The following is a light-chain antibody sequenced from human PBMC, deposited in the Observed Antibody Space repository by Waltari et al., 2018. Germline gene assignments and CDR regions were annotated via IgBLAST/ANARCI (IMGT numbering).Light chain of an antibody. V-gene: IGKV4-1*01. Sequence: DIVMTQSPDSLAVSLGERATIPCKSSRTVLYSDTNKNYLAWYQQKPGQSPKLLIYWASTRQSWVPDRFSGSGSGTDFTLPVSSLQAEDVAVYYCQQYYTTPYTFGQGTKLEIK. CDR3: QQYYTTPYT. CDR1: RTVLYSDTNKNY. CDR2: WAS. J-gene: IGKJ2*01.